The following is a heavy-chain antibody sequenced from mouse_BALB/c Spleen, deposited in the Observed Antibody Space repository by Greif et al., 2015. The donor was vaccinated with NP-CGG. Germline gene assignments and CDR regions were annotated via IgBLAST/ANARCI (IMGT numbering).Heavy chain of an antibody. CDR3: TTGYYFDY. D-gene: IGHD4-1*01. J-gene: IGHJ2*01. CDR1: GFTFSSYW. CDR2: IRLKSDNYAT. V-gene: IGHV6-6*02. Sequence: EVKVEESGGGLVQPGGSMKLSCVASGFTFSSYWMSWVRQSPEKGLEWVAEIRLKSDNYATHYAESVKGKFTISRDDSKSRLYLQMNSLRAEDTGIYYCTTGYYFDYWGQGATLTVSS.